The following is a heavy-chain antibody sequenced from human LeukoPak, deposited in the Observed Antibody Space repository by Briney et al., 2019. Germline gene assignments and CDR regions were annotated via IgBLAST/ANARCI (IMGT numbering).Heavy chain of an antibody. Sequence: ASVKVSCKASGYTFTSYDINWVRQAPGQGLEWMGWINPNSGGTNYAQKFQGRVTMTRDTSISTAYMELSRLRSDDTAVYYCARGAGYSGRSVDYWGQGTLVTVSS. CDR1: GYTFTSYD. CDR2: INPNSGGT. J-gene: IGHJ4*02. V-gene: IGHV1-2*02. D-gene: IGHD3-22*01. CDR3: ARGAGYSGRSVDY.